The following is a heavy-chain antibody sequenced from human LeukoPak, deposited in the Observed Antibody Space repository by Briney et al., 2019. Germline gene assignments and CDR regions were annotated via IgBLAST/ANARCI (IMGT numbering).Heavy chain of an antibody. D-gene: IGHD4-17*01. Sequence: GGSLRLSCAVSGFTFGNYGMHWVRQAPGKGLEWVALIWFDGSSEYYAGSVKGRFTISRDNSKITVYLQMNSLKAEDTVVYYCAKELYNYGDYGAEGLDVGGQGTTVTVS. V-gene: IGHV3-30*02. CDR2: IWFDGSSE. J-gene: IGHJ6*02. CDR1: GFTFGNYG. CDR3: AKELYNYGDYGAEGLDV.